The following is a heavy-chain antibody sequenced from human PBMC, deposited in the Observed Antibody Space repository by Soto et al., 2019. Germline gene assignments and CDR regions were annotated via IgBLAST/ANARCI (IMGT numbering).Heavy chain of an antibody. CDR2: IYYSGST. D-gene: IGHD6-19*01. J-gene: IGHJ4*02. CDR3: ARTVAGYFDY. V-gene: IGHV4-59*01. Sequence: SETLSLTCTVSGGSISSYYWSWIRQPPGKGLEWIGYIYYSGSTNYNPSLKSRVTISVDTSKNQFSLKLSSVTAADTAVYYCARTVAGYFDYWGQGTLVTVSS. CDR1: GGSISSYY.